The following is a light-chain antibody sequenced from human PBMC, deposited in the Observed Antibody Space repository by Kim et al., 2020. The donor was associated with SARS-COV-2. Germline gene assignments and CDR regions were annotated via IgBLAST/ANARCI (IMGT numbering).Light chain of an antibody. J-gene: IGKJ3*01. V-gene: IGKV1-27*01. Sequence: ATVGDRVAISCRGSEGFSKYLAWYQQKPRKFPKLLIYAASTLQSGVPSRFSGSGSGADFTLSISSLQPEDVATYYCQKYNSAPFTFGPGTKVDIK. CDR1: EGFSKY. CDR2: AAS. CDR3: QKYNSAPFT.